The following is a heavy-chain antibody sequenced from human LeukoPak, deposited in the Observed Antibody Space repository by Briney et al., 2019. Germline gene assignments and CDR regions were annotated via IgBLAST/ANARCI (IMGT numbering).Heavy chain of an antibody. D-gene: IGHD4/OR15-4a*01. V-gene: IGHV3-48*04. CDR1: GFTFSSYS. Sequence: PGGSLRLSCAASGFTFSSYSMNWVRQAPGKGLEWVSYISSSSSTIYYADSVKGRLTISRDNAKNSLYLQMNSLRAEDTAVYYCAKPTNPNYMPHGMDVWGQGTTVTVSS. CDR2: ISSSSSTI. CDR3: AKPTNPNYMPHGMDV. J-gene: IGHJ6*02.